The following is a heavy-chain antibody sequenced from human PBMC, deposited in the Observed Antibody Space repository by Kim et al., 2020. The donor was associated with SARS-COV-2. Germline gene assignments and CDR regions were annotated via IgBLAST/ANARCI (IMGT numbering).Heavy chain of an antibody. CDR3: ASLITMVRGVITHYFDY. J-gene: IGHJ4*02. Sequence: LKSRVTISVDKSKNQFSLKLSSVTAADTAVYYCASLITMVRGVITHYFDYWGQGTLVTVSS. D-gene: IGHD3-10*01. V-gene: IGHV4-4*02.